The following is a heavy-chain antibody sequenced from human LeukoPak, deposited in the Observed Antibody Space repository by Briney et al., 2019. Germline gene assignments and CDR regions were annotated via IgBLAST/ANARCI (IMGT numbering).Heavy chain of an antibody. CDR3: ARLNCSSTSCYTSYFDY. Sequence: SETLSLTCAVYGGSFSGYYWSWIRQPPGKGLEWIGEINHSGSTNYNPSLKSRVTISVDTSKNQFSLKLSSVTAADTAVYYCARLNCSSTSCYTSYFDYWGQGTLVTVSS. V-gene: IGHV4-34*01. D-gene: IGHD2-2*01. CDR2: INHSGST. CDR1: GGSFSGYY. J-gene: IGHJ4*02.